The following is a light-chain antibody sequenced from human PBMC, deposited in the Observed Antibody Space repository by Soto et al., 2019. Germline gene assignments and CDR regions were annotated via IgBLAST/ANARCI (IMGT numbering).Light chain of an antibody. CDR3: QQYYRSWT. Sequence: DLQMTQSPSTLPASVGDRVTISCRASQSVEVWLAWYQQRPGKAPKLLISDTSILESGVPSRFSGSGSGTEFTLTISTLQPDDFATYFCQQYYRSWTFGQGTKVEIK. CDR2: DTS. V-gene: IGKV1-5*01. J-gene: IGKJ1*01. CDR1: QSVEVW.